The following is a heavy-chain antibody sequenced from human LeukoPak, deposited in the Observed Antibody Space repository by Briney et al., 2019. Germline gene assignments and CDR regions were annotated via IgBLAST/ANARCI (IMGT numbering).Heavy chain of an antibody. Sequence: PGGSLRLSCAASGFTFSNAWLSWVRQAPGKGLEWVGRIKSGTIDYAAPVKGRFTISRDDSKNTLYLQMNSLKTEDTALYYCTTDHHYDSGSYKGYWGRGTLVTVSS. CDR3: TTDHHYDSGSYKGY. J-gene: IGHJ4*02. CDR2: IKSGTI. CDR1: GFTFSNAW. D-gene: IGHD3-10*01. V-gene: IGHV3-15*01.